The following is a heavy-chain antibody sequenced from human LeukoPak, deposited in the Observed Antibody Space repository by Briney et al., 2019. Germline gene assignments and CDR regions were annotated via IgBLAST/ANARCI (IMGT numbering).Heavy chain of an antibody. J-gene: IGHJ6*03. CDR1: SGSISNYY. CDR3: ARGVTIFGVELYYYYMDV. D-gene: IGHD3-3*01. V-gene: IGHV4-59*01. Sequence: SETLSLTCTVSSGSISNYYWSWIRQPPGKGLEWIGYIYYSGSTNYNPSLKSRVTISVDTSKNQFSLKLSSVTAADTAVYYCARGVTIFGVELYYYYMDVWGKGTTVTVSS. CDR2: IYYSGST.